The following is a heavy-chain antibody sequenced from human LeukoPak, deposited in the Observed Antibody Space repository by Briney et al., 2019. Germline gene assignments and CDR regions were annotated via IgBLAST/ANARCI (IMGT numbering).Heavy chain of an antibody. Sequence: SETLSLTCTLSGGSSASGDDSWSWIRQPPGKVLEWIGYVYHSGSTYYNPSLKSQITISIDKSKNQFSLTVSSVTATDTALYYCASRAAARFDPWGQGILVTVSS. CDR2: VYHSGST. CDR1: GGSSASGDDS. V-gene: IGHV4-30-4*01. J-gene: IGHJ5*02. D-gene: IGHD6-13*01. CDR3: ASRAAARFDP.